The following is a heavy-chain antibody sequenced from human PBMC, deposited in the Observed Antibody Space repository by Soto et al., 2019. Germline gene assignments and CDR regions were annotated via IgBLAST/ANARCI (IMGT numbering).Heavy chain of an antibody. CDR1: GFTFSSYS. J-gene: IGHJ4*02. CDR2: ISSSSSPI. V-gene: IGHV3-21*01. Sequence: PGGSLRLSCVDSGFTFSSYSMNWVRQAPGKGLEWVSSISSSSSPIFYADSLKGRFTISRDNAKNSLYLQMNSLRAEDTAVYYCARDKGRSPLDYWGQGTLVTVSS. CDR3: ARDKGRSPLDY. D-gene: IGHD2-15*01.